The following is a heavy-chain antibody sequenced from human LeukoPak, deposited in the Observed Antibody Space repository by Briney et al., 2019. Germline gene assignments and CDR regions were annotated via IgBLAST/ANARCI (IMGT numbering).Heavy chain of an antibody. CDR3: ARGVYIAAAQYGY. Sequence: PLETLSLTCTVSGGSISSYYWSWIRQPPGKGLEWIGYIYYSGTTNCNPSLKSRVTISVDTSKNRFSLKLSSVTAADTAVYYCARGVYIAAAQYGYWGQGTLVTVSS. J-gene: IGHJ4*02. CDR2: IYYSGTT. V-gene: IGHV4-59*01. D-gene: IGHD6-13*01. CDR1: GGSISSYY.